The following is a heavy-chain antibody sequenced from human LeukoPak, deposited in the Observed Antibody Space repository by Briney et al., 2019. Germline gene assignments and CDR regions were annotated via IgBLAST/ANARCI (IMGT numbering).Heavy chain of an antibody. Sequence: ASVKVSCKASGYTFTSYDINWVRQAPGQGREWMGWMNPNSGNTGYAQKFQGRVTITRNTSISTAYMELSSLRSEDTAVYYCARSLWFGDPYFDYWGQGTLVTVSS. CDR3: ARSLWFGDPYFDY. CDR2: MNPNSGNT. J-gene: IGHJ4*02. V-gene: IGHV1-8*03. CDR1: GYTFTSYD. D-gene: IGHD3-10*01.